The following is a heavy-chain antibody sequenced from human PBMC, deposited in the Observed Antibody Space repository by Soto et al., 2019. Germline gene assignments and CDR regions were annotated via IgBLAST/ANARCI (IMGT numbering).Heavy chain of an antibody. CDR2: IKSKTDGGTT. J-gene: IGHJ4*02. Sequence: GGSLRLSCAASGFSFSNAWMSWVRQAPGKGLEWVGRIKSKTDGGTTDYAAPVKGRFTISRDDSKNTLYLQMNSLKTEDTAVYYCTTDPERSSPGYFDYWGQGTLVTVSS. V-gene: IGHV3-15*01. D-gene: IGHD2-2*01. CDR3: TTDPERSSPGYFDY. CDR1: GFSFSNAW.